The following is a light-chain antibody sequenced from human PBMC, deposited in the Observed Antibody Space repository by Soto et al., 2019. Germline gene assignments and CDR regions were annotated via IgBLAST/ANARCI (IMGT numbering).Light chain of an antibody. Sequence: EIVLTQSLGTLSLFPGERATLSCRASQSVTGTYFAWYRQKPGQPPRLLIYGASNRATGVPDRFNGSGSGTNFTLTISRLEPEDFAVYYCQQYGSSPPGFTFGPGTTVHIK. CDR2: GAS. CDR1: QSVTGTY. V-gene: IGKV3-20*01. J-gene: IGKJ3*01. CDR3: QQYGSSPPGFT.